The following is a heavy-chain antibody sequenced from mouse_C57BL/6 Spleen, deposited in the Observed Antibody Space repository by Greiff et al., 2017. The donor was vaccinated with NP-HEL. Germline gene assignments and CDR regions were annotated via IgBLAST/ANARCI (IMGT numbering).Heavy chain of an antibody. J-gene: IGHJ1*03. D-gene: IGHD1-1*01. CDR2: ISYSGST. CDR3: ARDPYYYGSSYWYFDV. V-gene: IGHV3-1*01. Sequence: VQLKESGPGMVKPSQSLSLTCTVTGYSITSGYDWHWIRHFPGNKLEWMGYISYSGSTNYNPSLKSRISITHDTSKNHFFLKLNSVTTEDTATYYCARDPYYYGSSYWYFDVWGTGTTVTVSS. CDR1: GYSITSGYD.